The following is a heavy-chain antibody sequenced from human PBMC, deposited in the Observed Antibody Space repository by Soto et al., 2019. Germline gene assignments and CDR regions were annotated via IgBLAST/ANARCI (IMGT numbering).Heavy chain of an antibody. Sequence: PSETLSLTCTVSGGSISSSSYYWGWIRQPPGKGLEWIGSIYYSGSTYYNPSRKSRVTISVDTSKQQFPLKLSLVTAEATAVYYCAKGGSGSYSNAFDIWGQGTMVTVSS. V-gene: IGHV4-39*01. D-gene: IGHD3-10*01. CDR3: AKGGSGSYSNAFDI. CDR1: GGSISSSSYY. CDR2: IYYSGST. J-gene: IGHJ3*02.